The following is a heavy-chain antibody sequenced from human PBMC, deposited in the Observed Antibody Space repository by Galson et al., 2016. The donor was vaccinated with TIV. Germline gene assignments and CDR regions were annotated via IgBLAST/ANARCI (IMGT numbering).Heavy chain of an antibody. D-gene: IGHD1-1*01. CDR1: GFSFSSYT. Sequence: SLRLSCAASGFSFSSYTMNWVRRAPGKGLEWVSSLSISGNYIYYADSLKGRFTVSRDNAKNSLFLHMNILRADDTAVYYCAGAADPTLQPWTHWGQGTLDTVSS. J-gene: IGHJ1*01. CDR2: LSISGNYI. CDR3: AGAADPTLQPWTH. V-gene: IGHV3-21*01.